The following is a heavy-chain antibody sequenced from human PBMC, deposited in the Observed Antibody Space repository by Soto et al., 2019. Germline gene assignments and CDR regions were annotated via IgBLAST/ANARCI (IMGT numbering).Heavy chain of an antibody. CDR3: ARGSVELLYYYYYMDV. J-gene: IGHJ6*03. V-gene: IGHV3-7*01. CDR1: GFTFSSYW. D-gene: IGHD1-7*01. CDR2: IKQDGSEK. Sequence: GGSLRLSCAASGFTFSSYWMSWVRQAPGKGLEWVANIKQDGSEKYYVDSVKGRFTISRDNAKNSLYLQMNSLRAEDTAVYYCARGSVELLYYYYYMDVWGKGTTVTVSS.